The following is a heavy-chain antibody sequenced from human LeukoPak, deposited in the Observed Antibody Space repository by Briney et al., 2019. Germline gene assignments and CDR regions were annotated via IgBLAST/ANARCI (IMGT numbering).Heavy chain of an antibody. CDR2: FDPEDGET. CDR1: GYTLTELS. Sequence: ASVKVSCKVSGYTLTELSMHWVRQAPGKGLEWMGGFDPEDGETIYAQKFQGRVTMTEDTSTDTAYMELSSLRSEDTAVYCCATRMYSSGSYSYYFEYWGQGTLVTVSS. D-gene: IGHD3-10*01. J-gene: IGHJ4*02. V-gene: IGHV1-24*01. CDR3: ATRMYSSGSYSYYFEY.